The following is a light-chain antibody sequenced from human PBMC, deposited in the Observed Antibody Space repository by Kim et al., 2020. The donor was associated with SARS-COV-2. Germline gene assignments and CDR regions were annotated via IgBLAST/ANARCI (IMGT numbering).Light chain of an antibody. V-gene: IGLV2-14*03. Sequence: GQSITISCAGTSSDVGGYTYVSWYQQHPGKAPTLMIYDVSKRPSGVSSRFSGSKSGNTASLTISGLQAEDEADYYCNSYTSSSTLVFGGGTQLTVL. J-gene: IGLJ3*02. CDR2: DVS. CDR1: SSDVGGYTY. CDR3: NSYTSSSTLV.